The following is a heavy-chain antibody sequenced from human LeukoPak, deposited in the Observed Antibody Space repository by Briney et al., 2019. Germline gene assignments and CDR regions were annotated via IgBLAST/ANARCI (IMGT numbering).Heavy chain of an antibody. Sequence: SQTLSLTCTVSGGSISSGDYYWSWIRQPPGKGLEWIGYIYYSGSTYYNPSLKSRVTISVDTSKNQFSLKLSSVTAADTAVYYCARDYYDSSGYSTHDYWGQGTLVTVSS. V-gene: IGHV4-30-4*08. CDR2: IYYSGST. CDR1: GGSISSGDYY. CDR3: ARDYYDSSGYSTHDY. J-gene: IGHJ4*02. D-gene: IGHD3-22*01.